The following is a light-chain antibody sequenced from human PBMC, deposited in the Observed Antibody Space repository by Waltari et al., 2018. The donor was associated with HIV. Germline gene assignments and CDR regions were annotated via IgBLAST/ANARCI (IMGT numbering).Light chain of an antibody. V-gene: IGLV2-14*03. CDR2: DVT. J-gene: IGLJ2*01. CDR3: SSYTTSNTVV. Sequence: QSALPQPASVSGSPGQSITISCSGTSSDIPTFDSVSWYQTHPAKAPKLLIYDVTARPSGVSRRFSGSKSGSTASLTSSSIQADDEADYYCSSYTTSNTVVFGPGTKLSVL. CDR1: SSDIPTFDS.